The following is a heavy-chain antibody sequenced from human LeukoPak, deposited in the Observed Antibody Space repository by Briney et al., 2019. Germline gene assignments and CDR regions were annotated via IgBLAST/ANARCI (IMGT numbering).Heavy chain of an antibody. D-gene: IGHD6-25*01. CDR3: ASSRGYTSGLWYYYMDV. CDR1: GSSITSDYF. Sequence: KPSETLSLTCDVSGSSITSDYFWGWIRQPPGKGLEWIAEINNSGTTNYNPSLKGRVTISVDTSKNQFSLKLTSVTAADTAVYYCASSRGYTSGLWYYYMDVWGKGTTVTVSS. CDR2: INNSGTT. J-gene: IGHJ6*03. V-gene: IGHV4-34*01.